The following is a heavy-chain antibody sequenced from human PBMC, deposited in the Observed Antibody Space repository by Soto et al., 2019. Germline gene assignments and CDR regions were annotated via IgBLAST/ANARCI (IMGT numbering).Heavy chain of an antibody. Sequence: QVQLVQSGAEVKKPGSSVKVSCKASGGTFSSYAISWVRQAPGQGLEWMGGIIPIFGTANYAQKFQGRVTITADESTSTAYMELSSLRSEDTAVYYCARSLPGIAVAGTYYYGMDVWGQGTTVTVSS. CDR2: IIPIFGTA. V-gene: IGHV1-69*01. J-gene: IGHJ6*02. CDR1: GGTFSSYA. D-gene: IGHD6-19*01. CDR3: ARSLPGIAVAGTYYYGMDV.